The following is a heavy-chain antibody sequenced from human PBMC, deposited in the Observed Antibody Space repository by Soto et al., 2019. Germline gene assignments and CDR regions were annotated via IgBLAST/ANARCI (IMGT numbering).Heavy chain of an antibody. Sequence: PSETLSLTCTVSGGSISSSSYYWGWIRQPPGKGLEWIGSIYYSGSTYYNPSLKSRVTISVDTSKNQFSLKLSSVTAADTAVYYCASEVVPAATPDWFDPWGQGTLVTVSS. V-gene: IGHV4-39*01. CDR1: GGSISSSSYY. CDR2: IYYSGST. CDR3: ASEVVPAATPDWFDP. D-gene: IGHD2-2*01. J-gene: IGHJ5*02.